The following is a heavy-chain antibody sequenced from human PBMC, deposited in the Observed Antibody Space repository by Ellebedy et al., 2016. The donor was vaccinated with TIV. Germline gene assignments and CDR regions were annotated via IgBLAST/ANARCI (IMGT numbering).Heavy chain of an antibody. CDR1: GYTFTSYY. Sequence: AASVTVSCKASGYTFTSYYIHWVRQPPGQGLEWMGIINPSGGNTNYAQKFQGRVTMTRDTSTSTVYMELSSLRSEDTAVYYCARGDDSGVRDAFDIWGQGTMVTVSS. J-gene: IGHJ3*02. CDR2: INPSGGNT. D-gene: IGHD3-22*01. CDR3: ARGDDSGVRDAFDI. V-gene: IGHV1-46*01.